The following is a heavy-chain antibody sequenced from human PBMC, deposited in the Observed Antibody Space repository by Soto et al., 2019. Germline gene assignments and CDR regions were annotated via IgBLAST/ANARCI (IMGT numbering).Heavy chain of an antibody. J-gene: IGHJ4*02. CDR1: GDSMNSEY. V-gene: IGHV4-4*09. CDR2: IFPTGTT. Sequence: QVQLQESGPGLVRPSETLSLTCSVSGDSMNSEYWTWIQQTPGKGLEWIGYIFPTGTTNYIPSLKSRVIISVDRSKNQFSLDLFSVTAADTAIYYCARCMGYDDSGRFDPTFDRWGQGTRVTVSS. CDR3: ARCMGYDDSGRFDPTFDR. D-gene: IGHD3-22*01.